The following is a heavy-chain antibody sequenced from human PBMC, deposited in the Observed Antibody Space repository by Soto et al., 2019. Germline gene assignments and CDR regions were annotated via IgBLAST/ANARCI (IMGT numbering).Heavy chain of an antibody. CDR3: ARGVAGRGFDL. CDR2: TYYRSNWRH. D-gene: IGHD6-19*01. CDR1: GDSVSSNTAA. V-gene: IGHV6-1*01. Sequence: PSQTLSLTCAVSGDSVSSNTAAWNWIRSSPSRGLEWLGRTYYRSNWRHDYAVSVKSRITVNPDTSKNPFSLQLNPATPDDTAVYYCARGVAGRGFDLWGQGTLVTVSS. J-gene: IGHJ4*02.